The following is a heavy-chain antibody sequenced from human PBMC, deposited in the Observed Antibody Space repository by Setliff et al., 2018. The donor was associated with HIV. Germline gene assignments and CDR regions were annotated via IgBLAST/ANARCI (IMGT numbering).Heavy chain of an antibody. CDR2: IIPSGST. CDR3: VRQADCGGDCVLGY. V-gene: IGHV4-34*12. CDR1: GGSFSGYY. D-gene: IGHD2-21*02. Sequence: SETLSLTCDAFGGSFSGYYWSWIRQPPGKGLEWIGEIIPSGSTNYNPSLKSRVTMSIDTSKSQFSLKLSSVTAADTAVYYCVRQADCGGDCVLGYWGQGTLVTVSS. J-gene: IGHJ4*02.